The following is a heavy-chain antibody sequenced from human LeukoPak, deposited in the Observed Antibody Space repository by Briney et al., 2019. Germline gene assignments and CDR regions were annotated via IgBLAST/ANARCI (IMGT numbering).Heavy chain of an antibody. CDR3: AKGGCSSTTCYPANP. Sequence: PGRSLRLSCAASGHTLSSYGMHWVRQARGRGVECVAVISDDGTIRNYADSVKGRFTISRDNSKNTLYLQMNSLTAEDTAQYYCAKGGCSSTTCYPANPWGQGTLVTVSS. V-gene: IGHV3-30*18. D-gene: IGHD2-2*01. CDR1: GHTLSSYG. CDR2: ISDDGTIR. J-gene: IGHJ5*02.